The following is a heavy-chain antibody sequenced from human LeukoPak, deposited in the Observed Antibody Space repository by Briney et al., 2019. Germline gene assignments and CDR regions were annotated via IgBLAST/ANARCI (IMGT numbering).Heavy chain of an antibody. D-gene: IGHD2-2*01. CDR1: GFTFSSYW. Sequence: GGSLRLSCAASGFTFSSYWMHWVRQAPGKGLVWVSRINSDGSSTSYADSVKSRFTISRDNAKNTLYLQMNSLRAEDTAVYYCARGLGYCSSTSCYYYGMDVWGQGTTVTVSS. J-gene: IGHJ6*02. V-gene: IGHV3-74*01. CDR3: ARGLGYCSSTSCYYYGMDV. CDR2: INSDGSST.